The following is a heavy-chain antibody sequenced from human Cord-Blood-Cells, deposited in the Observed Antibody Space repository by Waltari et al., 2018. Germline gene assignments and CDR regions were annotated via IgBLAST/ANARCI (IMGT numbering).Heavy chain of an antibody. D-gene: IGHD6-13*01. Sequence: QLPLQASGPGLVKPSETLSLTCTVSRGPLSISTYYWGWIRQPPGKGLEWIGSIYYSGSTYYNPSLKSRVTISVDTSKNQFSLKLSSVTAADTAVYYCAEAAAGHYWGQGTLVTVSS. V-gene: IGHV4-39*07. CDR1: RGPLSISTYY. J-gene: IGHJ4*02. CDR3: AEAAAGHY. CDR2: IYYSGST.